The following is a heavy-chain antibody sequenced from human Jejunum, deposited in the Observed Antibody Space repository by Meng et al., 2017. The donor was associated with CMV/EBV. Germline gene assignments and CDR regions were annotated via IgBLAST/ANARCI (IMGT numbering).Heavy chain of an antibody. Sequence: FPPSWIGWVRQLPGKGLEWMGIILPSNSDTRYSPSFEGQVTMSADKSSNTAYLEWSSLQASDSGMYYCARQDYFGSGTYHHWFDPWGPGTLVTVSS. CDR3: ARQDYFGSGTYHHWFDP. D-gene: IGHD3-10*01. J-gene: IGHJ5*02. CDR2: ILPSNSDT. CDR1: FPPSW. V-gene: IGHV5-51*01.